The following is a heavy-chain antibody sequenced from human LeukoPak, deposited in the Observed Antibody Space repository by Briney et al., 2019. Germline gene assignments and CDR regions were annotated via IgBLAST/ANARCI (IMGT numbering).Heavy chain of an antibody. V-gene: IGHV1-18*01. CDR3: ARWPAYSSGLDRYYYYYMDV. D-gene: IGHD6-19*01. CDR1: GYTFTSYG. J-gene: IGHJ6*03. Sequence: GASVKVSCKASGYTFTSYGISWVRQAPGQGLEWMGWISAYNGNTNYAQKLQGRVTMTTDTSTSTAYMELRSLRSDDTAVYYCARWPAYSSGLDRYYYYYMDVWGKGTTVTVSS. CDR2: ISAYNGNT.